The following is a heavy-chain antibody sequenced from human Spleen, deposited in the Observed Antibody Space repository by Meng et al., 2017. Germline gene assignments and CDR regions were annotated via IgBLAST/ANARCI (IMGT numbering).Heavy chain of an antibody. D-gene: IGHD6-13*01. V-gene: IGHV1-2*05. CDR3: ARDEDISAAGKLFGDY. CDR2: IDPKSGDT. Sequence: QGQLVQSGAEVKKPGASVKVSCKPSGYNFPDYWLHWVRRAPGQGLEWMGRIDPKSGDTHYAQRFQGRVTMTGDTSISTAYMELSGLRSDDTVMYYCARDEDISAAGKLFGDYWGQGTLVTVSS. J-gene: IGHJ4*02. CDR1: GYNFPDYW.